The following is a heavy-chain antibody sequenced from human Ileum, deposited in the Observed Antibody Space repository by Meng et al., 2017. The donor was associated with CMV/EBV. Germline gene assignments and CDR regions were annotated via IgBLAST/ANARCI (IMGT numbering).Heavy chain of an antibody. J-gene: IGHJ4*02. CDR1: GFTVNNFP. CDR2: ISYDATNQ. CDR3: ARDPGVDF. Sequence: SLRLSCVASGFTVNNFPIHWVRQAPGKGLEWVAVISYDATNQHYAESVKGRFTISRDNSKSTLYLQMNSLRAEDTAVYYCARDPGVDFWGQGTLVTVSS. D-gene: IGHD3-3*01. V-gene: IGHV3-30*04.